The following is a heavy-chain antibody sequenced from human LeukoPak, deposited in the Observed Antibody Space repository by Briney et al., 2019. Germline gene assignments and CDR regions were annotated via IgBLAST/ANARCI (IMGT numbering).Heavy chain of an antibody. CDR2: IYTSGST. J-gene: IGHJ3*02. CDR3: ARDLDHPGGGSGSYYGAFDI. Sequence: TSETLSLTCTVSGGSISSGGYYWSWIRQPAGKGLEWIGRIYTSGSTNYNPSLKSRVTMSVDTSKNQFSLKLSSVTAADTAVYYCARDLDHPGGGSGSYYGAFDIWGQGTMVTVSS. V-gene: IGHV4-61*02. D-gene: IGHD3-10*01. CDR1: GGSISSGGYY.